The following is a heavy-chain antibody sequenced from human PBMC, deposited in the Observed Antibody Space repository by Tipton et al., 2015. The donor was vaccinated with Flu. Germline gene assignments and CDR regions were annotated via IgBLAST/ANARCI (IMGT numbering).Heavy chain of an antibody. Sequence: QLVQSGGGLVNPGGSLRLSCAASGFTFANYWMDWVRQAPGKGLEWVAKMNLDGSEKYYVASVKGRFTISRDDAKNSLYLQMNSLRAEDTATYYCAKELFRASSGTRGGGYWGQGTLVTVSS. D-gene: IGHD2-21*01. CDR2: MNLDGSEK. J-gene: IGHJ4*02. CDR1: GFTFANYW. V-gene: IGHV3-7*03. CDR3: AKELFRASSGTRGGGY.